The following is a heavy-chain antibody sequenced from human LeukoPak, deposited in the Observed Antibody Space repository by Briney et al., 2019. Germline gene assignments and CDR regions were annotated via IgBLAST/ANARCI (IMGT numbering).Heavy chain of an antibody. D-gene: IGHD3-10*01. V-gene: IGHV4-59*08. CDR2: IYYTGST. CDR1: GGSISSYY. Sequence: SETLSLTCTVSGGSISSYYWSWIRQPPGKGLEWIGYIYYTGSTNYNSSLKSRVTISVDTSKNQFSLKLSSVTAADTAIYYCARGSGSSESNWFDPWGQGTLVTVSS. CDR3: ARGSGSSESNWFDP. J-gene: IGHJ5*02.